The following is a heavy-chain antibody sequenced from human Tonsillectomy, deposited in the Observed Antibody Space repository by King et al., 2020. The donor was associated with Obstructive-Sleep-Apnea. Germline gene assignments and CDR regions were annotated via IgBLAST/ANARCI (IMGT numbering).Heavy chain of an antibody. CDR2: IYYSGST. D-gene: IGHD3-22*01. CDR1: GGSISSSSYY. J-gene: IGHJ4*02. CDR3: AGAHRIRITMIVVVISRFDY. Sequence: QLQESGPGLVKPSETLSLTCTVSGGSISSSSYYWGWIRQPPGKGLEWIGSIYYSGSTYYNPSLKSRVTISVDTSKNQFSLKLSSVTAADTAVYYCAGAHRIRITMIVVVISRFDYWGQGTLVTVSS. V-gene: IGHV4-39*07.